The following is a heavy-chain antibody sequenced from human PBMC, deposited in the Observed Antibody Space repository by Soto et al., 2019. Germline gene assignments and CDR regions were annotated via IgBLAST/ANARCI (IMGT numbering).Heavy chain of an antibody. V-gene: IGHV1-18*01. D-gene: IGHD5-12*01. CDR1: GYTFTSYG. CDR3: ARDQAPKFRGYTLQSYYGMDV. CDR2: ISAYNGNT. Sequence: QVQLVQSGAEVKKPGASVKVSCKASGYTFTSYGISWVRQAPGQGLEWMGWISAYNGNTNYAQKLQGRVTLTTDTSTSPAYMELRSLRSDDTAVYYCARDQAPKFRGYTLQSYYGMDVWGQGTTVTVSS. J-gene: IGHJ6*02.